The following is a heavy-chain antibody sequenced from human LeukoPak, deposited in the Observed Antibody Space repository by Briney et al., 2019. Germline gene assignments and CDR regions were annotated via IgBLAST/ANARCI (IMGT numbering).Heavy chain of an antibody. CDR1: GYSFTAAYN. D-gene: IGHD3-16*01. Sequence: ASLKVSCKASGYSFTAAYNIHWPRQAPGQGPEFMGRINPSSGDTRYAQKFHGRVTVTRETIISTAYMELSSLTSDDTAVYYCARDPRGTYDYWGQGSLVTVSS. J-gene: IGHJ4*02. CDR3: ARDPRGTYDY. CDR2: INPSSGDT. V-gene: IGHV1-2*02.